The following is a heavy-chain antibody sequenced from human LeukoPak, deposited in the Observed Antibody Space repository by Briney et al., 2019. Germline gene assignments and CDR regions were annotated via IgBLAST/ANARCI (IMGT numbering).Heavy chain of an antibody. CDR2: ISYDGSNK. J-gene: IGHJ4*02. V-gene: IGHV3-30*03. D-gene: IGHD2-21*01. CDR3: ARAGGALDY. Sequence: GRSLRLSCAASGFTFSSYGMHWVRQAPGKGLEWVAVISYDGSNKYYADSVKGRFTISRDNSKNTLYLQMNSLRAEDTAVYYCARAGGALDYWGQGTLVTVSS. CDR1: GFTFSSYG.